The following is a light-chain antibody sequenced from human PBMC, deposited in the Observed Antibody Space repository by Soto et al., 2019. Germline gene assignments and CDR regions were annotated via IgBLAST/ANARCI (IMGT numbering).Light chain of an antibody. Sequence: EIVMTQSPATLSVSPVERATLSCKASQSVSSQLAWYQQKPGQAPRLLIYDASTRATGIPARFSGSGSGTDFTLTISSLQSEDLAAYYCQQYDKWPPSTFGQGTKVDIK. J-gene: IGKJ1*01. CDR1: QSVSSQ. V-gene: IGKV3-15*01. CDR3: QQYDKWPPST. CDR2: DAS.